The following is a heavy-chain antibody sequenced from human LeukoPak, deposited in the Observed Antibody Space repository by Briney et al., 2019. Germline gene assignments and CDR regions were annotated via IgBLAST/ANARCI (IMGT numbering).Heavy chain of an antibody. J-gene: IGHJ5*02. CDR3: ARHLSSSRPRPHNWFDP. D-gene: IGHD6-13*01. V-gene: IGHV4-31*03. CDR2: IYYSGST. CDR1: GGSISSGGYY. Sequence: SETLSLTCTVSGGSISSGGYYWSWIRQHPGKGLEWIGYIYYSGSTYYNPSLKSRVTISVDTSKNQFSLKLSSVTAADTAVYYCARHLSSSRPRPHNWFDPWGQGTLVTVSS.